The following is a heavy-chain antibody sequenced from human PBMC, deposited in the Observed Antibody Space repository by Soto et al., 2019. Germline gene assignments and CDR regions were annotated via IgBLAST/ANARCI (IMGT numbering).Heavy chain of an antibody. D-gene: IGHD1-26*01. CDR2: ISYDGSNK. CDR3: ARDQGGRELLDHGTDV. Sequence: QVQLVESGGGVVQPGRSLRLSCAASGFTFSSYAMHWVRQAPGKGLEWVAVISYDGSNKYYADSVKGRFTISRDNSKNTLYLPMNSLRPADTAVYYRARDQGGRELLDHGTDVWGQGTTVTVSS. J-gene: IGHJ6*02. CDR1: GFTFSSYA. V-gene: IGHV3-30-3*01.